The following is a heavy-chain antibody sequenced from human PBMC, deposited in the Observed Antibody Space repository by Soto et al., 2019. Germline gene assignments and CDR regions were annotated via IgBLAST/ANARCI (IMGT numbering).Heavy chain of an antibody. CDR1: GFTFSGLD. J-gene: IGHJ4*02. V-gene: IGHV3-13*01. D-gene: IGHD2-15*01. Sequence: PGGSLRLSCEASGFTFSGLDMHWVRQPTGKGLEWVSTIGTAGDTYYAVSVKGRFTISRDNAKNSLSLQMNSLRAGDTAVYFCARGQEVGAHFFDSWGQGTQVTVS. CDR3: ARGQEVGAHFFDS. CDR2: IGTAGDT.